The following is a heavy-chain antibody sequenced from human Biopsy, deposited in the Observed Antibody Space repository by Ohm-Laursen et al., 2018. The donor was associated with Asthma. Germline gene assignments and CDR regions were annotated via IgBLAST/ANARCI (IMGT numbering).Heavy chain of an antibody. D-gene: IGHD3-3*01. CDR2: IKHDGSEK. V-gene: IGHV3-7*01. CDR3: ARTFHFWSPYHAEHYQL. Sequence: SLRLSRAPSGFTFSSYCMSWVRQVPGQGLEWVANIKHDGSEKNHVDSLKGRFTISRDNAKNLLFLQMNSLRAEDTAVYYCARTFHFWSPYHAEHYQLWGQGTLVTVSS. J-gene: IGHJ1*01. CDR1: GFTFSSYC.